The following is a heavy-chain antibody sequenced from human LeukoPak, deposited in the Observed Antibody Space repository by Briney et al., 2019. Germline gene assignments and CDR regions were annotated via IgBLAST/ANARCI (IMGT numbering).Heavy chain of an antibody. D-gene: IGHD3-22*01. V-gene: IGHV5-51*01. CDR2: IYPGDWDT. J-gene: IGHJ5*02. CDR1: GYRFTSYW. CDR3: ARLEGMKVVDHNWFDL. Sequence: GASLKISCKVSGYRFTSYWIGWGRQMPGKGLEGMGIIYPGDWDTRYSPSFQGQVTISDDKSISTPYLQWSSLKASDTAMYYCARLEGMKVVDHNWFDLWGQGTLVTVS.